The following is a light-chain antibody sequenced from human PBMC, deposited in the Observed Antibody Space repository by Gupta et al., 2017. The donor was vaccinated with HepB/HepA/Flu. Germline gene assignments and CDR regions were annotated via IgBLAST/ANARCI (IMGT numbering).Light chain of an antibody. CDR1: QSLLHSNGYNY. J-gene: IGKJ4*01. V-gene: IGKV2-28*01. Sequence: DIVMTQSPLSLPVTPGEPASISCRSSQSLLHSNGYNYLDWYLQKPGQSPQLLIYLGSNRASGVTDRFSGIGSGTDFTLKISRVEAEDVGVYYCMQALQTPLTFGGGTKVESK. CDR2: LGS. CDR3: MQALQTPLT.